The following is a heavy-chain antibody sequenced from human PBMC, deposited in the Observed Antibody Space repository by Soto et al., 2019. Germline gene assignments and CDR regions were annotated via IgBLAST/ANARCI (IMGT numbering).Heavy chain of an antibody. V-gene: IGHV4-59*01. D-gene: IGHD3-22*01. J-gene: IGHJ3*02. CDR3: ARGIYYDWDAFDI. CDR2: IYYSGST. Sequence: PSETLSLTCTVSGVSISSYYWSWIRQPPGKGLEWIGYIYYSGSTNYNPSLKSRVTISVDTSKNQFSLKLSSVTAADTAVYYCARGIYYDWDAFDIWCQGTMVTV. CDR1: GVSISSYY.